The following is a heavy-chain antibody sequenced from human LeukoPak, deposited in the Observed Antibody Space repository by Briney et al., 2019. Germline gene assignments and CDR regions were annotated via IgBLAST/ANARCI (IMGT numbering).Heavy chain of an antibody. CDR3: ARRSSAGGNYYGLGSELDP. V-gene: IGHV5-51*01. Sequence: GESLKISCKGSGYSFTNYWIGWVRQMPGKGLEWMGIIYTGDSEAVYSPSFEGLVTMSVDKSATTVYLQWSSLKASDSAIYFCARRSSAGGNYYGLGSELDPWGQGTLVTVSS. CDR1: GYSFTNYW. D-gene: IGHD3-10*01. CDR2: IYTGDSEA. J-gene: IGHJ5*02.